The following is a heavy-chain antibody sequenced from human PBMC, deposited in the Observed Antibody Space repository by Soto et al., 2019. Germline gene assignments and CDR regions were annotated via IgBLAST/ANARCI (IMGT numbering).Heavy chain of an antibody. J-gene: IGHJ4*02. V-gene: IGHV3-23*01. Sequence: EVQLLDSGGGLVQPGGSLRLSCAASGFIFKHYAMNWIRQAPGKGLEWVSSVSGSGDKTYYADSVKGRFTISRDNSKNTLYLDMSSLRAEDTAIYYCATSWCDFLYHFDYWGQGALVLVSS. CDR3: ATSWCDFLYHFDY. CDR1: GFIFKHYA. D-gene: IGHD2-8*01. CDR2: VSGSGDKT.